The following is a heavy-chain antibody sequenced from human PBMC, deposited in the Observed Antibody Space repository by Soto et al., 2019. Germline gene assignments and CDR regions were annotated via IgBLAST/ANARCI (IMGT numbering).Heavy chain of an antibody. Sequence: QVQLVQSGAEVKKPGSSVKVSCTASGDTFKNYGITWVRQAPGQGLEWMGGSIPVFGIINYAQKFQGRVKMTADESTSTGYMEVSSLRAEDTAIYYCARLNYYQSSAYLDDWGQGTLVTVSS. V-gene: IGHV1-69*01. CDR1: GDTFKNYG. J-gene: IGHJ4*02. CDR3: ARLNYYQSSAYLDD. CDR2: SIPVFGII. D-gene: IGHD3-22*01.